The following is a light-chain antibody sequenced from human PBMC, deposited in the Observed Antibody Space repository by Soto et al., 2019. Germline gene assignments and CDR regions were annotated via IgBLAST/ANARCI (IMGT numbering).Light chain of an antibody. CDR1: QSISSY. Sequence: DIQMTQSPSSLSASVGDRVTITCLASQSISSYLNWYQQKPGKAPKLLIYAASSLQSGVPSRFSGSGSGTDFTLTISSLQPEDFATYYCQKSYSTPPAFGQGNKVAIK. J-gene: IGKJ1*01. CDR3: QKSYSTPPA. V-gene: IGKV1-39*01. CDR2: AAS.